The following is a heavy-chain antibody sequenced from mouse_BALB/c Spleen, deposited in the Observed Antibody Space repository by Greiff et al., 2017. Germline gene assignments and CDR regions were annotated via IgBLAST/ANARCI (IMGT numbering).Heavy chain of an antibody. CDR1: GYSITSDYA. V-gene: IGHV3-2*02. CDR2: ISYSGST. Sequence: EVKVEESGPGLVKPSQSLSLTCTVTGYSITSDYAWNWLRQFPGNKLEWMGYISYSGSTSYNPSLKSRISITRDTSKNQFFLQLNSVTTEDTATYYCARRRVRGLWYFDVWGAGTTVTVSS. J-gene: IGHJ1*01. CDR3: ARRRVRGLWYFDV. D-gene: IGHD2-14*01.